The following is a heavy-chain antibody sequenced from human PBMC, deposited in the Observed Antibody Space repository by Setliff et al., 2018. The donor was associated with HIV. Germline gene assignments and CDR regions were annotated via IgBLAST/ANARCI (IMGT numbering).Heavy chain of an antibody. V-gene: IGHV1-46*01. J-gene: IGHJ4*02. D-gene: IGHD3-3*01. CDR1: GDTFSNSA. Sequence: ASVKVSCKASGDTFSNSALTWVRQAPGQGPEWMGIINPNGGSTNYAQKFQGRVTMTRDTSTSTVYMELSSLRSDDTAVYYCARLRPTAFFDYWGQGTLVTVSS. CDR3: ARLRPTAFFDY. CDR2: INPNGGST.